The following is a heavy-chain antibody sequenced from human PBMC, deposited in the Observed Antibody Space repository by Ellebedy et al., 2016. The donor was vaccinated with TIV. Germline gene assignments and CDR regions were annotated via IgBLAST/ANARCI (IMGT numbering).Heavy chain of an antibody. Sequence: SETLSLTCTVSGGSISSYYWSWIRQPPGKGLEWIGYIYYSGSTNYNPSLKSRVTISVDTSKNQFSLKLSSVTAADTAVYYCARGRALIVATIWLYPKVFDYWGQGTLVTVSS. V-gene: IGHV4-59*01. CDR2: IYYSGST. D-gene: IGHD5-12*01. CDR3: ARGRALIVATIWLYPKVFDY. CDR1: GGSISSYY. J-gene: IGHJ4*02.